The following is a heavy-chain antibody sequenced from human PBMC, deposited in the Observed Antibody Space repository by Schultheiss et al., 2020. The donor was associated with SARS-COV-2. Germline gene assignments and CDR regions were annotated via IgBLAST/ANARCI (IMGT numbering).Heavy chain of an antibody. V-gene: IGHV3-73*01. CDR3: ARHVLVAPWFDY. J-gene: IGHJ4*02. D-gene: IGHD2-8*01. Sequence: GGSLRLSCAASGFTFSGSAMHWVRQASGKGLEWVGRIRSKANSYATAYAASVKGRFTISRDDSKNTAYLQMNSLRAEDTAVYYCARHVLVAPWFDYWGQGTLVTVSS. CDR1: GFTFSGSA. CDR2: IRSKANSYAT.